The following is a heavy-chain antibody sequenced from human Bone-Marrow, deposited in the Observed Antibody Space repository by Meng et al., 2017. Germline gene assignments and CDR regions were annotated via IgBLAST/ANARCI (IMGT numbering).Heavy chain of an antibody. CDR3: AKDDKVRGVIITPLDY. J-gene: IGHJ4*02. CDR2: MESDVDGGTV. V-gene: IGHV3-15*04. CDR1: GFTFSNAW. Sequence: GESLKISCAASGFTFSNAWMTWVRQAPGKGLEWIGRMESDVDGGTVDYAAAVKGRFFISRDDSENTFYLQMDSLRAKDTAVYYCAKDDKVRGVIITPLDYWGQGTLVTVSS. D-gene: IGHD3-10*01.